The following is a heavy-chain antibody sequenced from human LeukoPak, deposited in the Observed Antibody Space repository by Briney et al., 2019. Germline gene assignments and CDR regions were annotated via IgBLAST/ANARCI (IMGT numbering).Heavy chain of an antibody. CDR1: GFTFSSYW. CDR3: ARDRRTTFAYYYYYGMDV. Sequence: GGSLRLSCAASGFTFSSYWMSWVRQAPGKGLEWVANIKQDGGEKYYVDSVKGRFTISRDNAKNSLYLQMNSLRAEDTAVYYCARDRRTTFAYYYYYGMDVWGQGTTVTVSS. CDR2: IKQDGGEK. V-gene: IGHV3-7*01. J-gene: IGHJ6*02. D-gene: IGHD2/OR15-2a*01.